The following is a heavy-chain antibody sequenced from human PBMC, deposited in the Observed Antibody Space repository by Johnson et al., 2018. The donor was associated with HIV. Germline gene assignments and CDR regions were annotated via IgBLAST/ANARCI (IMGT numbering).Heavy chain of an antibody. CDR1: GFAFSSFA. CDR3: ARGHGGPNPYDVFDI. Sequence: VQLVESGGGVVQPGRSLRLSCAASGFAFSSFAVHWVRQAPGKGLEWVAVISYDGGNKYSADSVMGRFTISRDNSKNTLYLQMNSLRPEDTAVYFCARGHGGPNPYDVFDIWGQGTMVTVSS. CDR2: ISYDGGNK. V-gene: IGHV3-30-3*01. D-gene: IGHD4-23*01. J-gene: IGHJ3*02.